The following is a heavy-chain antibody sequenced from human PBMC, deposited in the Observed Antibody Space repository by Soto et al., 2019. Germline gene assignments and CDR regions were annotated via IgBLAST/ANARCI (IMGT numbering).Heavy chain of an antibody. CDR3: AKWYCSRSYCFDY. V-gene: IGHV3-23*01. CDR1: GFTFSSYA. J-gene: IGHJ4*02. Sequence: EVQLLEAGGGLVQPGGSLRPSCAASGFTFSSYAMSWVRQAPGKGLEWVSAISGSGGSTYYADSVKGRFTISRDNSNNTLYRQMDSLRAEDTAVDYCAKWYCSRSYCFDYWGRGALVAVSS. CDR2: ISGSGGST. D-gene: IGHD6-13*01.